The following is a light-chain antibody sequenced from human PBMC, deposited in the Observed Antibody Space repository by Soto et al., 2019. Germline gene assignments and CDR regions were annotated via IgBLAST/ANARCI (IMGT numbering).Light chain of an antibody. CDR1: SSEDGGYNS. V-gene: IGLV2-14*03. CDR2: DVG. J-gene: IGLJ1*01. Sequence: ALTQPASVSGSPGESITISCTGTSSEDGGYNSVSWYQHHPGKAPKLIPYDVGDRPSGVFYRFSGSKSGNTASLTISGLQAADEADYFCSSFTSSMTNVFGSGTKVTVL. CDR3: SSFTSSMTNV.